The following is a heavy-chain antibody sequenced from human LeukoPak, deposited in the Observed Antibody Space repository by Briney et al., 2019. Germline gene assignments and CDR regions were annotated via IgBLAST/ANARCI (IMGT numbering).Heavy chain of an antibody. Sequence: PGGSLRLPRAASGFTFSSHDMHWVRQPTEKSLEWVSTISPAGHTYYADSVKGRFTISREDAENSVYLQTNSLSAGDTAVYYCARGYYFASGSLIDYWGQGILVTASS. CDR3: ARGYYFASGSLIDY. CDR2: ISPAGHT. CDR1: GFTFSSHD. V-gene: IGHV3-13*04. J-gene: IGHJ4*02. D-gene: IGHD3-10*01.